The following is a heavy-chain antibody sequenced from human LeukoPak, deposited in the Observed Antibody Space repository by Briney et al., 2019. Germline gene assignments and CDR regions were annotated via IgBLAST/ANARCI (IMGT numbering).Heavy chain of an antibody. CDR1: GGSISTSSYF. Sequence: TSETLFLTCIVSGGSISTSSYFWGWIRQPPGKGLEWIASVYYSGRTIYNPSLKSRVTISIDMSKNQFSLKLSSVTAADTAVYYCARRVESQGAFDIWGQGTMVTVSS. CDR3: ARRVESQGAFDI. V-gene: IGHV4-39*07. CDR2: VYYSGRT. J-gene: IGHJ3*02. D-gene: IGHD2-21*01.